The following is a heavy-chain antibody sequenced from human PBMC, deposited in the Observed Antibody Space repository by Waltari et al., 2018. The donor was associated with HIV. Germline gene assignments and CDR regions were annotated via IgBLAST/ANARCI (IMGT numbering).Heavy chain of an antibody. V-gene: IGHV3-74*01. J-gene: IGHJ5*02. D-gene: IGHD3-10*01. CDR3: APGRGWFDP. CDR1: GCTFSSYW. CDR2: INSDGSST. Sequence: EVHLVESGGRLVQPGGSLRLSGEASGCTFSSYWMHWVRQAPGKGLVWVSRINSDGSSTNYADSVKGRFTISRDNAKNTLYLQMNSLRVEDTAVYYCAPGRGWFDPWGQGTLVTVSS.